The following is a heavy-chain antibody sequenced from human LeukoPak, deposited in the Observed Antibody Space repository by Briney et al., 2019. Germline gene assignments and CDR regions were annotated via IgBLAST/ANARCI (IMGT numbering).Heavy chain of an antibody. Sequence: GGSLRLPCAASGFSVTDMSMAWVPQAPGKGLDCVSLIYRGEVTSYADSVRGRFIISRDSGTNTLYLQMDSLRADDTATYYCARVVAAIALRDYHYVDVWGKGTMVAVSS. V-gene: IGHV3-53*01. D-gene: IGHD2-21*02. CDR1: GFSVTDMS. J-gene: IGHJ6*03. CDR2: IYRGEVT. CDR3: ARVVAAIALRDYHYVDV.